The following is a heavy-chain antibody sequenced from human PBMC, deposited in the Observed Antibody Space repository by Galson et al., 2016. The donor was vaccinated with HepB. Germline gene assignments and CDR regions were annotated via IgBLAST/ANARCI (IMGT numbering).Heavy chain of an antibody. D-gene: IGHD3-16*01. J-gene: IGHJ4*02. V-gene: IGHV3-7*01. CDR1: GLNFWTYW. CDR2: ISHDGRDQ. Sequence: SLRLSCAASGLNFWTYWMTWVRQAPGKGPEWVDSISHDGRDQRYVDSVKGRFTISRDNARNSLYLQMHSLRVDDTAVYYCAQYGGLADSWGQGALVTVSS. CDR3: AQYGGLADS.